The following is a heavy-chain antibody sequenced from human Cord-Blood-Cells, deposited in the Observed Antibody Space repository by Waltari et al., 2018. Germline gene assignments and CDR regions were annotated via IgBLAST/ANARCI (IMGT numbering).Heavy chain of an antibody. CDR3: ARGGNGP. Sequence: VQLVQSGAGVKKTGASVKGCCKDSGYNLTSYDNNWVRQATGQGREWMGWMNPNSGNTGYAQEFQGRVTMTRNTAITTAYMELSSLRSEDTAVYYCARGGNGPWGQGTLVTVSS. V-gene: IGHV1-8*01. CDR1: GYNLTSYD. CDR2: MNPNSGNT. D-gene: IGHD4-4*01. J-gene: IGHJ5*02.